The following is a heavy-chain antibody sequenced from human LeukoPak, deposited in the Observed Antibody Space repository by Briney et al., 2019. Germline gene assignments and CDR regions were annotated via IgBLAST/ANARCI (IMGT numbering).Heavy chain of an antibody. J-gene: IGHJ2*01. D-gene: IGHD3-9*01. V-gene: IGHV4-4*07. CDR3: ARQDFDWLIPDYWYFDL. CDR1: GGSISSYY. CDR2: MYTSGST. Sequence: PSETLSLTCTVSGGSISSYYWSWIRQPAGKGLEWIGRMYTSGSTNYNPSLKSRVTMSVDTSKNQFSLKLSSVTAADTAVYYCARQDFDWLIPDYWYFDLWGRGTLVTVSS.